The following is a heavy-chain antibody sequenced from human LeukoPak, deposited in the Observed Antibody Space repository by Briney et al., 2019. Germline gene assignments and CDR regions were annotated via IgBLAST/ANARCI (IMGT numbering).Heavy chain of an antibody. J-gene: IGHJ6*03. CDR1: GFTFSTYS. V-gene: IGHV3-48*01. Sequence: PGGSLRLSCAAPGFTFSTYSMNWVRQAPGKGLEWVSYISSSSSAISYADSVKGRFTISRDNAKNSLYLQMNSLRAEDTAVYYCARVRITLQGGDHKYYMDVWGKGTTVTVSS. CDR3: ARVRITLQGGDHKYYMDV. CDR2: ISSSSSAI. D-gene: IGHD1-14*01.